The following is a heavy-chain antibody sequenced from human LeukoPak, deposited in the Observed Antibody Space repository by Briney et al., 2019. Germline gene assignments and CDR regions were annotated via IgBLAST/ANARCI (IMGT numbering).Heavy chain of an antibody. D-gene: IGHD4-23*01. CDR1: GGSVSSGYSY. J-gene: IGHJ6*02. V-gene: IGHV4-61*01. CDR3: ARDPEIMDYGGNYGMDV. Sequence: SETLSLTCTVSGGSVSSGYSYWSWIRQTPGRRLEWIGNVYYIGTTDYNSSLKSRVTISVDTSKNQYSLDLRSVTAADTAVYYCARDPEIMDYGGNYGMDVWGQGTTVTVSS. CDR2: VYYIGTT.